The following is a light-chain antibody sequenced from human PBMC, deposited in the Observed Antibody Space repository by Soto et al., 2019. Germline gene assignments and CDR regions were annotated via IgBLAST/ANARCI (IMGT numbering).Light chain of an antibody. CDR3: AAWDDSLNGPI. CDR1: SSNIGTYT. J-gene: IGLJ2*01. CDR2: GNN. V-gene: IGLV1-44*01. Sequence: SVLTQPPSASGTPGQRVTISCSGGSSNIGTYTVSWYQQFPETAPKLLTYGNNQRPSGVPDRFSGSKSGTSASLSISGLQSDDEADYYCAAWDDSLNGPIFGGGTKLTVL.